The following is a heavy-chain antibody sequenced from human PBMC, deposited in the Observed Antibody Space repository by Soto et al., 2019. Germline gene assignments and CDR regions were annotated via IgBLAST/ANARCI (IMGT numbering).Heavy chain of an antibody. D-gene: IGHD1-7*01. J-gene: IGHJ6*02. CDR1: GYTFTGYY. V-gene: IGHV1-2*04. Sequence: GASVKVSCKASGYTFTGYYMHWVRQAPGQGLEWMGWINPNSGGTNYAQKFQGWVTMTRDTSISTAYMELSRLRSDDTAVYYCARDLVTGTWDYYYGMDVWGQGTTVTVSS. CDR2: INPNSGGT. CDR3: ARDLVTGTWDYYYGMDV.